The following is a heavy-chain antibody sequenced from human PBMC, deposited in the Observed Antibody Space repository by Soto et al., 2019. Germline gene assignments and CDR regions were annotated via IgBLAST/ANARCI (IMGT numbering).Heavy chain of an antibody. CDR3: VRDLNYKFFFDL. V-gene: IGHV3-23*05. CDR1: GFTFSTYA. D-gene: IGHD3-10*01. Sequence: EWQVVESGGDLVQPGDSLTISCAASGFTFSTYAMSWVRQAPGKGLEWVSGIHKTGTITFYADSVKGRFTISRYNSKNTLYLHMRSLRDGDTAVYYCVRDLNYKFFFDLWGQGTLVTVSS. J-gene: IGHJ4*02. CDR2: IHKTGTIT.